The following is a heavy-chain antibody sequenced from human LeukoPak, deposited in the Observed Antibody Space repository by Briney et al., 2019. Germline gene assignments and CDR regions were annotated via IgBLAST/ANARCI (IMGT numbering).Heavy chain of an antibody. CDR1: GYSFTSYW. CDR3: ARPIAYYYDSSGYPGY. J-gene: IGHJ4*02. Sequence: GESLKISCQGSGYSFTSYWIGWVRQMPGKGLEWMGIIYPGDSDTRYSPSFQGQVTISADKSISTAYLQWSSLKASDTAMYYCARPIAYYYDSSGYPGYWGQGTLVTVSS. V-gene: IGHV5-51*01. D-gene: IGHD3-22*01. CDR2: IYPGDSDT.